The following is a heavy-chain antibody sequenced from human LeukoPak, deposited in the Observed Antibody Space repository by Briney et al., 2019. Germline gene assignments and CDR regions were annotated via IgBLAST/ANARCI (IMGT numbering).Heavy chain of an antibody. Sequence: SGGSLRLSCAASGFTFSSYSMNWVRQDPGTGLEGVSSISSSSSYIYYADSVKGRFTISRDNAKNSLYLQMNSLRAEDTAVYYCARGGDGGDYDILTGYYMDVWGKGTTVTVSS. V-gene: IGHV3-21*01. CDR3: ARGGDGGDYDILTGYYMDV. CDR1: GFTFSSYS. D-gene: IGHD3-9*01. CDR2: ISSSSSYI. J-gene: IGHJ6*03.